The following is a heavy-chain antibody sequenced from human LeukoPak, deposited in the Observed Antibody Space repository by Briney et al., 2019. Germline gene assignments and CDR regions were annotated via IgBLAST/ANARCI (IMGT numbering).Heavy chain of an antibody. Sequence: GGSLRLSCAASGFTFSSYGKSWVRQAPGKGLEWVSAISGSGGSTYYADSVKGRFTISRDNSKNTLYLQMNSLRAEDTAVYYCAKDADSSSWYRPDYYYYYGMDVWGQGTTVTVSS. CDR1: GFTFSSYG. J-gene: IGHJ6*02. V-gene: IGHV3-23*01. CDR3: AKDADSSSWYRPDYYYYYGMDV. D-gene: IGHD6-13*01. CDR2: ISGSGGST.